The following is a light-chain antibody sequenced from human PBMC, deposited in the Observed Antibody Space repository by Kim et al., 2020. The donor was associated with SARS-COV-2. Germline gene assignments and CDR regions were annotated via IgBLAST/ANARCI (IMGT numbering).Light chain of an antibody. CDR2: DVS. V-gene: IGLV2-14*03. J-gene: IGLJ2*01. CDR1: SSDVGSYNY. Sequence: GPSITISCTGDSSDVGSYNYVSWYQQHPGKAPTLMIYDVSNRPSGVSTRFSGSKSGNTASLTISGLQAEDEADYYCSSYTGSSTPVFGGGTQLTVL. CDR3: SSYTGSSTPV.